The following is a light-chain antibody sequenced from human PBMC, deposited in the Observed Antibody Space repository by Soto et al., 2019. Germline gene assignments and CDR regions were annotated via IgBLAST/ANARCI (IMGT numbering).Light chain of an antibody. V-gene: IGLV2-14*03. J-gene: IGLJ2*01. CDR1: SRDIGAYNY. CDR2: DVS. Sequence: QSASVSGSPGQSITISCTGTSRDIGAYNYVSWYQQHPGRVPKVILYDVSSRPSGISNRFSGSKSGNTASLTISGLQPEDEADYFCCSYAASTTPLVFGGGTKLTVL. CDR3: CSYAASTTPLV.